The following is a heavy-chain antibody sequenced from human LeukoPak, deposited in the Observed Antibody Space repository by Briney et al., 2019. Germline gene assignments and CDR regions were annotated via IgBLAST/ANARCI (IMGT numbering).Heavy chain of an antibody. D-gene: IGHD3-9*01. V-gene: IGHV1-2*02. Sequence: ASVKVSCKASGYTFTDYYMHWVRQAPGQGLEWMGWINPNSGGTNYAQKFQGRVTMTRDTSISTAYMELSRLRSDDTAVYYCARGLVDTDWYYFDYWGQGTLVTVSS. J-gene: IGHJ4*02. CDR1: GYTFTDYY. CDR3: ARGLVDTDWYYFDY. CDR2: INPNSGGT.